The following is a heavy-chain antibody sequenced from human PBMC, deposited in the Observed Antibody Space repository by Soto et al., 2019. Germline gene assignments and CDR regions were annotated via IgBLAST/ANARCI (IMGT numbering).Heavy chain of an antibody. CDR2: ITLNSDKI. V-gene: IGHV3-9*01. J-gene: IGHJ3*01. Sequence: EMLLVESGGDLVQPDRSLKLSCAASGFTFNNYAMHWVRQRPGKGLEWVSTITLNSDKIAYADAVKGRFTVSRDNSKNSIYPQLNSLRVYDTALYSCAKDREGGSSFNLPDSFDVWGQGTGATASS. CDR1: GFTFNNYA. CDR3: AKDREGGSSFNLPDSFDV. D-gene: IGHD1-26*01.